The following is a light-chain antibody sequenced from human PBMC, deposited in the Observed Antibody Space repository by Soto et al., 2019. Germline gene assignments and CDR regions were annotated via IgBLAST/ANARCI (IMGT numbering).Light chain of an antibody. CDR3: QQYNSYSPYT. V-gene: IGKV1-5*03. J-gene: IGKJ2*01. CDR1: QSISSW. CDR2: KES. Sequence: DIQMTQSPSTLSASVGDRVTITCRASQSISSWLAWYQQKPGKAPKLLIYKESSLESGVPSRFXGSGSGTEFTLTISSLQPDDFATYYCQQYNSYSPYTFGQGTKLEIK.